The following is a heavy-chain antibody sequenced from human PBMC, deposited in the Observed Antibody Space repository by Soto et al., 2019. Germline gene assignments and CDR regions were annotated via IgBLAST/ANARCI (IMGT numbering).Heavy chain of an antibody. J-gene: IGHJ6*02. CDR1: GFTFSSYG. CDR2: ISYDGSNK. D-gene: IGHD2-2*01. V-gene: IGHV3-30*18. Sequence: GGSLRLSCAASGFTFSSYGMHWVRQAPGKGLEWVAVISYDGSNKYYADSVKGRFTISRDNSKNTLYLQMNSLRAEDTAVYYCAKDWGYCSSTSCSSAYYYYYYGMDVWGQGTTVTVSS. CDR3: AKDWGYCSSTSCSSAYYYYYYGMDV.